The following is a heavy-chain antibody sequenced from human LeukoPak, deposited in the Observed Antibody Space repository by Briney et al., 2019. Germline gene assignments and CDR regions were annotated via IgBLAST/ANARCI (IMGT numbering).Heavy chain of an antibody. CDR2: INHSGST. CDR1: GGSFSGYY. J-gene: IGHJ5*02. V-gene: IGHV4-34*01. Sequence: SETLSLTCAVCGGSFSGYYWSWIRQPPGKGLEWIGEINHSGSTNYNPSLKSRVTISVDTSKNQFSLKLSSVTAADTAVYYCARGRRYSSNGRGFDPWGQGTLVTVSS. CDR3: ARGRRYSSNGRGFDP. D-gene: IGHD6-13*01.